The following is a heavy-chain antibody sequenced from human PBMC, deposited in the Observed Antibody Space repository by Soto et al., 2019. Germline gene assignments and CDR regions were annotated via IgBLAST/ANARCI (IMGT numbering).Heavy chain of an antibody. CDR1: GFSLNTGGVG. J-gene: IGHJ6*02. D-gene: IGHD3-3*01. CDR2: IYWDDDE. CDR3: VRNWXXXXGXYYYGMDA. Sequence: ITLKESGPTLVKPTQTLTLTCTFSGFSLNTGGVGVGWVRQPRGKAMEWLALIYWDDDERYRPSLRSRLNIXXXXXXNQVVLTMTNMDXEXXXTYYCVRNWXXXXGXYYYGMDAWGQGTTVTVSS. V-gene: IGHV2-5*02.